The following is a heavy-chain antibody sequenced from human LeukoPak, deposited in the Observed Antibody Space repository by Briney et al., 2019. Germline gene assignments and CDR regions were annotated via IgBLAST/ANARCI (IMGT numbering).Heavy chain of an antibody. D-gene: IGHD3-10*01. J-gene: IGHJ4*02. CDR3: ARAPYYYYDSGSGTRVTGNPDY. CDR1: GYTFTSYD. CDR2: MNPNSGNT. V-gene: IGHV1-8*01. Sequence: ASVKVSCKASGYTFTSYDINWVPQAAGQGLEWMGWMNPNSGNTGYAQKFQVRVTMTRNTSISTAYMELSRLRSDDTAVYYCARAPYYYYDSGSGTRVTGNPDYWGQGTLVTVSS.